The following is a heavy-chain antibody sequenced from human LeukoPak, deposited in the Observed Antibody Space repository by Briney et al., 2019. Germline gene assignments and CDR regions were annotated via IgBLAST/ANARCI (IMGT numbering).Heavy chain of an antibody. Sequence: TGGSLRLSCAASGFTFSSYAMSWVRQAPGKGLEWVSAISGSGGSTYYADSVKGRFTISRDNSKNTLYLQMNSLIAEDTAVYYCAKNTYYYDSSGFVDYWGQGTLVTVSS. V-gene: IGHV3-23*01. CDR1: GFTFSSYA. CDR3: AKNTYYYDSSGFVDY. CDR2: ISGSGGST. J-gene: IGHJ4*02. D-gene: IGHD3-22*01.